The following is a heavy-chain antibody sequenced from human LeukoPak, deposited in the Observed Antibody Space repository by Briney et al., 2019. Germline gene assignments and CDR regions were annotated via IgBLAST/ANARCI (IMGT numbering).Heavy chain of an antibody. CDR3: ARALGYGSDY. D-gene: IGHD3-10*01. CDR2: IKQDGSEK. V-gene: IGHV3-7*03. CDR1: GFTFSGYW. J-gene: IGHJ4*02. Sequence: GGSLRLSCAASGFTFSGYWMSWVRQAPGKGLEWVANIKQDGSEKYYVDSVKGRFTISRDNSKNTLYLQMNSLRAEDTAVYYCARALGYGSDYWGQGTLVTVSS.